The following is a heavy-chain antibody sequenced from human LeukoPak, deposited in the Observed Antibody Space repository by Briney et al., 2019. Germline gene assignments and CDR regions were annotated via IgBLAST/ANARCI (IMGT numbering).Heavy chain of an antibody. CDR2: ISYDGSNK. CDR3: ARSYSYGGIHY. V-gene: IGHV3-30*03. Sequence: GGSLRLSCAASGFTFCSYGMHWVRQAPGKGLEWVAVISYDGSNKYYADSVKGRFTISRDNSKNTLYLQMNSLRAEDTAVYYCARSYSYGGIHYWGQGTLVTVSS. CDR1: GFTFCSYG. D-gene: IGHD5-18*01. J-gene: IGHJ4*02.